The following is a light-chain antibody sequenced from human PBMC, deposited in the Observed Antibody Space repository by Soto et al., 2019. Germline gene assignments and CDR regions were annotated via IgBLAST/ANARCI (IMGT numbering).Light chain of an antibody. V-gene: IGKV1-39*01. CDR3: QQYDSVLGT. CDR1: ESISGY. Sequence: DFQLTQSPSSLSASVGDRVTITCRTSESISGYLSWYQQKAGQPPKLLIFAASSLQNGVPSRFSGRGSGTEYTLTISSLQADDFATYYCQQYDSVLGTFGPGTKVDIK. CDR2: AAS. J-gene: IGKJ1*01.